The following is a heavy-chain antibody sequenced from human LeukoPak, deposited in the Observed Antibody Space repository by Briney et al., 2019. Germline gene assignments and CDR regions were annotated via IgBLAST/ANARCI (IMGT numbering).Heavy chain of an antibody. D-gene: IGHD3-22*01. J-gene: IGHJ5*02. V-gene: IGHV4-4*09. Sequence: SETLSLTCTVSGGSISSYYWSWIRQPPGKGLEWIGYIYTSASTNYNPSLKSRVTISVDTSKNQFSLKLSSVTAADTAVYYCARRRYYDSSGYYGWFDPWGQGTLVTVSS. CDR3: ARRRYYDSSGYYGWFDP. CDR1: GGSISSYY. CDR2: IYTSAST.